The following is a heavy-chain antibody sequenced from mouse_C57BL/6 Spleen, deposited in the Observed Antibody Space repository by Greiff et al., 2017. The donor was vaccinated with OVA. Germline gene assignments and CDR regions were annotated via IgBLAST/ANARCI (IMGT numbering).Heavy chain of an antibody. CDR1: GYTFTDYN. CDR2: INPNNGGT. J-gene: IGHJ2*01. CDR3: AKGSPYYGSSRGNYFDY. D-gene: IGHD1-1*01. V-gene: IGHV1-22*01. Sequence: EVQLQQSGPELVKPGASVKMSCKASGYTFTDYNMHWVKQSHGKSLEWIGYINPNNGGTSYNQKFKGKATLTVNKSSSTAYMELRSLTSEDSAVYYCAKGSPYYGSSRGNYFDYWGQGTTLTVSS.